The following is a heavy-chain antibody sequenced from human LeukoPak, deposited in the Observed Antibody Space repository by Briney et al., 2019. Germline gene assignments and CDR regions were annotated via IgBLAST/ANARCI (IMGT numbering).Heavy chain of an antibody. V-gene: IGHV3-33*01. Sequence: GGSLRLSCAASGFTFSSYAMYWVRQAPGKGLEWVRKIWYDGSNKYYADSVKGRFTISRDNSKNTLYLQMNSLRAEDTAVYYCARGLFNYDNSGLNYWGQGTRVTVSS. J-gene: IGHJ4*02. CDR3: ARGLFNYDNSGLNY. CDR2: IWYDGSNK. D-gene: IGHD3-22*01. CDR1: GFTFSSYA.